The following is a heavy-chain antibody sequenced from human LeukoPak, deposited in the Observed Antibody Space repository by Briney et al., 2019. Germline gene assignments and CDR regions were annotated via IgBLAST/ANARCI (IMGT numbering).Heavy chain of an antibody. V-gene: IGHV4-59*08. CDR1: GDSISNFY. J-gene: IGHJ5*01. CDR3: ALAPNSNWFDF. Sequence: SETLSLTCSVSGDSISNFYWNWIRQPPGKSLEWTGNIHYSGNSNYNPSLQSRVTISLDTSRKQLFLKLTSVTAADTAVYYCALAPNSNWFDFWGQGTLVTVSS. D-gene: IGHD2-8*01. CDR2: IHYSGNS.